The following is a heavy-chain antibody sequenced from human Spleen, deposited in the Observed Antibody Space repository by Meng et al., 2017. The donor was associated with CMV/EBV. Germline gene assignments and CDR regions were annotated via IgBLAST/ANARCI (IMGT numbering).Heavy chain of an antibody. D-gene: IGHD3-10*01. CDR2: ISWDGGLT. Sequence: GESLKISCAASGFIFDDYTMHWVRQRPGKGLEWVSLISWDGGLTYYADSVKGRFTVSRDNSKNSLYLEMSSLRPEDTALYFCARDIGSGETYFSYWGQGTLVTVSS. CDR1: GFIFDDYT. CDR3: ARDIGSGETYFSY. J-gene: IGHJ4*02. V-gene: IGHV3-43*01.